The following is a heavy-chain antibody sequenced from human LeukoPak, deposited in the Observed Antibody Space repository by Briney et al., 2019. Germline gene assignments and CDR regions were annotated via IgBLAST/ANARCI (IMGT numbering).Heavy chain of an antibody. V-gene: IGHV3-21*01. J-gene: IGHJ6*04. Sequence: PGGSLRLSCAASGFTFSSYSMKWVRQTPGKGLEWVSSISSSSSYIYYADSVKGRFTISRDNAKNSLYRQMNSLRAEGTAVYYCARSSLGMDVWGEGTTVTVSS. CDR3: ARSSLGMDV. CDR2: ISSSSSYI. CDR1: GFTFSSYS. D-gene: IGHD2-2*01.